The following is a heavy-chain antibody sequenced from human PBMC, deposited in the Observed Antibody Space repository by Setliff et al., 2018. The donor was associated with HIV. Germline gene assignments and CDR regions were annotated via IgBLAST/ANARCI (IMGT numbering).Heavy chain of an antibody. V-gene: IGHV4-39*07. D-gene: IGHD2-15*01. CDR2: ISYSGST. Sequence: PSETLSLTCTVSGGSISSSSYYWGWIRQPPGKGLEWIGIISYSGSTYYNPSLKSRVTISVDTSKNQFSLKLSSVTAADTAFYYCARDPYCSGDGCFRYYQHWGRGTLVTVSS. CDR1: GGSISSSSYY. J-gene: IGHJ1*01. CDR3: ARDPYCSGDGCFRYYQH.